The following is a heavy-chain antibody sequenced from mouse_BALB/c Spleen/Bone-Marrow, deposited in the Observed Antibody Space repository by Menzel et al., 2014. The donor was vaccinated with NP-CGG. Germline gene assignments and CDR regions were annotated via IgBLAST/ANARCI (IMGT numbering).Heavy chain of an antibody. D-gene: IGHD1-1*01. J-gene: IGHJ4*01. CDR1: GYTFTDYA. Sequence: LVESGPELVRPGVSVKISCKGSGYTFTDYAMHWVKQSHAKSLEWIGVISTYSSNTNYNQKFKGKATMTVDKSSSTAYMELARLTSEDSAIYYCARSYYGNYYAMDYWGQGTSVTVSS. CDR3: ARSYYGNYYAMDY. V-gene: IGHV1-67*01. CDR2: ISTYSSNT.